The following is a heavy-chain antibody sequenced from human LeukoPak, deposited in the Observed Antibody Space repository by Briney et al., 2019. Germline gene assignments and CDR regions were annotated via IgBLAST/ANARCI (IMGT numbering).Heavy chain of an antibody. CDR3: ARAIDSSGYQHKGFDP. V-gene: IGHV4-38-2*02. Sequence: SETLSLTCTVSGYSISSGYYWGWIRQPPGKGLEWIGSIYHSGSTYYNPSLKSRVTMSIDTSKSQFSLKLSSVTAADTAVYYCARAIDSSGYQHKGFDPWGQGALVTVSS. D-gene: IGHD3-22*01. CDR2: IYHSGST. CDR1: GYSISSGYY. J-gene: IGHJ5*02.